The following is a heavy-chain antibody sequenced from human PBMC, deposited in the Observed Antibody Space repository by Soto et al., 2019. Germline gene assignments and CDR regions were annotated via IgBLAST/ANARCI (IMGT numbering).Heavy chain of an antibody. J-gene: IGHJ6*02. D-gene: IGHD6-13*01. Sequence: EVQLLESGGALEHPGGSLRLSCAASGFAFSTYAMTWDRQAPGKGLEWVSVISGSGGSSYYAASVKGRFTISRDNSKNTLYLQMNGLRAEDTALYYCAKVTKRAAAGRYEYYKYGMDVWGQGTTVTVSS. CDR2: ISGSGGSS. V-gene: IGHV3-23*01. CDR3: AKVTKRAAAGRYEYYKYGMDV. CDR1: GFAFSTYA.